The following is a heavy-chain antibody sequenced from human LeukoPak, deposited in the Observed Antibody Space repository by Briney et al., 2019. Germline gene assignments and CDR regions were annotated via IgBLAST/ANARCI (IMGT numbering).Heavy chain of an antibody. Sequence: ASVKVSCKASGYTFTGYYMHWVRQAPGQGLEWMGWINPNSGGTNYAQKFQGRVTMTRDTSISTAYMALSRLRSDDTAVYYCARADITIIKYYFDYWGQGTLVTVSS. CDR1: GYTFTGYY. CDR2: INPNSGGT. D-gene: IGHD3-3*01. CDR3: ARADITIIKYYFDY. J-gene: IGHJ4*02. V-gene: IGHV1-2*02.